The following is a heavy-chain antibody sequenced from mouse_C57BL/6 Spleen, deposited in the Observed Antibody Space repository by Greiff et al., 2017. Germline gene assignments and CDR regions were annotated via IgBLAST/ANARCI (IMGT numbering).Heavy chain of an antibody. V-gene: IGHV1-82*01. Sequence: QVQLQQSGPELVKPGASVKISCKASGYAFSSSWMNWVKQRPGEGLEWNGRIYPGDGDTNYNGKFKGKATLTADKSSSTAYMQLSSLTSEDSAVYYCARASREYWGQGATLTVSS. CDR3: ARASREY. CDR1: GYAFSSSW. CDR2: IYPGDGDT. J-gene: IGHJ2*01.